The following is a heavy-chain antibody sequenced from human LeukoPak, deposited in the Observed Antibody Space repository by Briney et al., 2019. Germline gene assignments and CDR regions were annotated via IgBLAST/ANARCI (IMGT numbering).Heavy chain of an antibody. CDR1: GFTFSSYS. V-gene: IGHV3-21*01. CDR3: ARGLTSSWSNNWFDP. J-gene: IGHJ5*02. D-gene: IGHD6-13*01. Sequence: GGSLRLSCAASGFTFSSYSMNWGRQAPGKGLEWVSSISSSSRYIYYIDPVKGRFTISRDNAKNSLYLQMNSLRAEDTAVYYCARGLTSSWSNNWFDPWGQGTLVTVSS. CDR2: ISSSSRYI.